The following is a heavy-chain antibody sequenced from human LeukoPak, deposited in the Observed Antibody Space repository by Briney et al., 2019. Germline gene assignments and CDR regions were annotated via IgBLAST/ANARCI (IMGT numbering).Heavy chain of an antibody. D-gene: IGHD3-22*01. J-gene: IGHJ4*02. CDR3: ATEGLVVVTERGFDY. CDR2: FDPEDGET. V-gene: IGHV1-24*01. CDR1: GYTLTELS. Sequence: ASVKVSCKVSGYTLTELSMHWVRQAPGKGLEWMGGFDPEDGETIYAQKFQGRVTMTEDTSTDTAYMELSSLRSEGTAVYYCATEGLVVVTERGFDYWGQGTLVTVSS.